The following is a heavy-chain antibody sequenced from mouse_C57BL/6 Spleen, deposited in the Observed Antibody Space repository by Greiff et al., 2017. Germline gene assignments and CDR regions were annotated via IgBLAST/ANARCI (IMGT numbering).Heavy chain of an antibody. CDR3: ARGSGYWNY. V-gene: IGHV1-52*01. CDR2: IDPSDSET. J-gene: IGHJ2*01. CDR1: GYTFTSYW. Sequence: VQLQQPGAELVRPGSSVKLSCKASGYTFTSYWMHWVKQRPIQGLEWIGNIDPSDSETHYNQKFKDKATLTVDKSSSTAYMQFSSLTSEDSAVYYCARGSGYWNYWGQGTTLTVSS. D-gene: IGHD3-2*02.